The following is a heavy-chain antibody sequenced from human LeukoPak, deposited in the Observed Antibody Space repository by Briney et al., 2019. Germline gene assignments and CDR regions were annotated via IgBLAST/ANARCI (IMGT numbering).Heavy chain of an antibody. D-gene: IGHD3-10*01. Sequence: GESLKISCKGSGYSFTSYWIGWVRPMPGRGLEWMGIIYPGDSDTRYSPSFQGQVTISADKSISTAYLQWSSLKASDTAMYYCARQEGNTMVRVPYGMDVWGQGTTVTVSS. CDR3: ARQEGNTMVRVPYGMDV. CDR2: IYPGDSDT. V-gene: IGHV5-51*01. CDR1: GYSFTSYW. J-gene: IGHJ6*02.